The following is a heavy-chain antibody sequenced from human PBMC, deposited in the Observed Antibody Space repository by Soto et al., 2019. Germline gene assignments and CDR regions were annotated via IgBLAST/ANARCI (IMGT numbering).Heavy chain of an antibody. D-gene: IGHD3-10*01. CDR1: GYSFAGYW. Sequence: PGESLKISCKGSGYSFAGYWIGWVRQMPGKGLDWMGVIYPGDSDTRYSPSFHSQVTISADKSISTAYLQWSSLKASDTAMYFCARLPGVRGVFDGFNVWGQGTMVTVSS. J-gene: IGHJ3*01. CDR3: ARLPGVRGVFDGFNV. V-gene: IGHV5-51*01. CDR2: IYPGDSDT.